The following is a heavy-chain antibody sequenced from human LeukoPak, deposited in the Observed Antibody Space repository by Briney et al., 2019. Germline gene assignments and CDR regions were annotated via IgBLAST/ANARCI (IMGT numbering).Heavy chain of an antibody. CDR1: GFTFSTYS. V-gene: IGHV3-23*01. D-gene: IGHD1-26*01. CDR2: ISGSGGST. CDR3: AKEGRGMGATTIDS. Sequence: GGSLRLSCAASGFTFSTYSMNWVRQAPGKGLEWVSAISGSGGSTYYADSVKGRFTISRDNSKNTLYLQMNSLRAEDTAVYYCAKEGRGMGATTIDSWGQGTLVTVSS. J-gene: IGHJ4*02.